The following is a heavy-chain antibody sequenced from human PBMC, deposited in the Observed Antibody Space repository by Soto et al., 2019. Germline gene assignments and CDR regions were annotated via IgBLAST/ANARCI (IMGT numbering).Heavy chain of an antibody. V-gene: IGHV3-21*01. Sequence: EVQLVESGGGLVKPGGSVRLSCAASGFTFSSYSRNWVRQAPGKGLEWVSSISSSSSYIYYADSVKGRFTISRDNAKNSLYLQMNSLRAEDTAVYYCAGRARDYYYYYMDVWGKGTTVTVSS. CDR2: ISSSSSYI. CDR3: AGRARDYYYYYMDV. J-gene: IGHJ6*03. CDR1: GFTFSSYS.